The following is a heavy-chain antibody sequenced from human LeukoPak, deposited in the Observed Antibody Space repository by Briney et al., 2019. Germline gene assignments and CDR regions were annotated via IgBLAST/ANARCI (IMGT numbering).Heavy chain of an antibody. Sequence: ASVKVSCKASGYTFNGYYLHWVRQAPGQGLEWMGWINPNSGGTNYAQNFQGRVTMTRDTSISTAYMELSRLRSDDTAVYYCARWMTTVIAPDYWGQGTLVTVS. CDR2: INPNSGGT. J-gene: IGHJ4*02. V-gene: IGHV1-2*02. CDR3: ARWMTTVIAPDY. D-gene: IGHD4-17*01. CDR1: GYTFNGYY.